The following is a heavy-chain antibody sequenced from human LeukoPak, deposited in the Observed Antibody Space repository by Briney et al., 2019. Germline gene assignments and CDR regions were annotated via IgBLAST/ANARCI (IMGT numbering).Heavy chain of an antibody. Sequence: PSETLSLTCTVSGGSISSYYWSWIRRPPGKGLEWIGYIYYSGSTNYNPSLKSRVTISVDTSKNQFSLKLSSVTAADTAVYYCARLPNYYDSKAFDIWGQGTMVTVSS. V-gene: IGHV4-59*08. J-gene: IGHJ3*02. CDR3: ARLPNYYDSKAFDI. CDR2: IYYSGST. D-gene: IGHD3-22*01. CDR1: GGSISSYY.